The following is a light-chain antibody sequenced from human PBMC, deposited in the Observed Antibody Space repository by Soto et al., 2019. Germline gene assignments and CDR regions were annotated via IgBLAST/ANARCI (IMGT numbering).Light chain of an antibody. CDR3: QQYYIYPPT. CDR1: QSIGTY. V-gene: IGKV1-8*01. J-gene: IGKJ4*01. CDR2: AAS. Sequence: AIRMTQSPSSFSASTGDRVTITCRASQSIGTYLAWYQQIPGRAPKLLIFAASTLQRGVPSRFSGSGSGTDFTLIISCLQSEDFATYYCQQYYIYPPTFGGGTKVDIK.